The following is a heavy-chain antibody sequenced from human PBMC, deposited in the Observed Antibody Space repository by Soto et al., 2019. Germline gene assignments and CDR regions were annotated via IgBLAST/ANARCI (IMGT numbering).Heavy chain of an antibody. CDR2: IYYSGST. Sequence: QVQLQESGPGLLRPSQTLSLTCSVSGGSIRNADYYWSWIRQPPGEGLEWIGFIYYSGSTYFNPSLQSRFTRSVGTSTNQFSLRLNSVTAADTAVYYCARRYGDSGFFDSWGQGTLVTVSS. D-gene: IGHD4-17*01. CDR1: GGSIRNADYY. CDR3: ARRYGDSGFFDS. V-gene: IGHV4-30-4*01. J-gene: IGHJ4*02.